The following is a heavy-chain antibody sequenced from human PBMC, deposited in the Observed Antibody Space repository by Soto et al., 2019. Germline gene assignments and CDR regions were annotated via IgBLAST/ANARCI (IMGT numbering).Heavy chain of an antibody. CDR2: IFHSGST. CDR1: GGSISSSNW. J-gene: IGHJ6*02. V-gene: IGHV4-4*02. CDR3: AKSRAGISGYSYGVDV. Sequence: QVQLQESGPGLVKPSGTLSLTCAVSGGSISSSNWWSWVRQPPGKGLEWIGEIFHSGSTNFNPSLKSRVTISVDKSKNQFSLNLNAVTAADTAVYYCAKSRAGISGYSYGVDVWGQGTTVTVSS. D-gene: IGHD2-15*01.